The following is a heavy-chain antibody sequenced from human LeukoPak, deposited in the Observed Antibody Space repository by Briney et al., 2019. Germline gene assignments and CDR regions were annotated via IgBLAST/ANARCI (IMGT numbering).Heavy chain of an antibody. CDR3: ARDPRVAGGCQFDY. D-gene: IGHD6-19*01. J-gene: IGHJ4*02. CDR2: TYYRSKWYN. CDR1: GDSVSSKSAT. V-gene: IGHV6-1*01. Sequence: SQTLSLTCAISGDSVSSKSATWNWIRQSPSRRLEWLGNTYYRSKWYNDSALSVKGRVTISPDTSKNQFSLQMISVTPEDTAVYYCARDPRVAGGCQFDYWGQGTLVTVSS.